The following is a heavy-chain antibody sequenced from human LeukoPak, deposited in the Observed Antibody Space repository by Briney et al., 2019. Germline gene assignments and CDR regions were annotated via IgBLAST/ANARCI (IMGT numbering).Heavy chain of an antibody. Sequence: SETLSLTCTVSGGSISSNDYYWGWIRQPPGKGLEWIGNILYSGNTFYHPSLKSRITIAVDTSKNQFSLKLSSVTAADTAVYYCARTYCSGGSCHFDYWGQGTLVTVSS. CDR3: ARTYCSGGSCHFDY. J-gene: IGHJ4*02. V-gene: IGHV4-39*01. D-gene: IGHD2-15*01. CDR1: GGSISSNDYY. CDR2: ILYSGNT.